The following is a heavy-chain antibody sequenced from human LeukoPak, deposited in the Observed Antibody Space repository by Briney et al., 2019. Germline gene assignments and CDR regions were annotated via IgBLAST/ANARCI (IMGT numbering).Heavy chain of an antibody. CDR3: AKDRTATFPDASDL. Sequence: QAGGSLRLSCAASGFTVSSNYMSWVRQAPGKGLEWVSVIYSGGSTYYADSVKGRFTISRDNSKNTLYLQLNSLRPEDTAGYYCAKDRTATFPDASDLWGQGTMVTVSS. D-gene: IGHD3-16*01. CDR1: GFTVSSNY. J-gene: IGHJ3*01. V-gene: IGHV3-53*05. CDR2: IYSGGST.